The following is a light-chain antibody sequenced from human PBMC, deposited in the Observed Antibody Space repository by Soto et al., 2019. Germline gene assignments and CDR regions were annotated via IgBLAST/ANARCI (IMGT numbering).Light chain of an antibody. CDR1: QTIDSW. CDR2: KAS. V-gene: IGKV1-5*03. Sequence: DIQMTQSPSTLSASVGDRVTIICRASQTIDSWLAWYQQRPGKPPNLLIYKASTLASGVPSRFSGSGSGTEFTLTINSLQPDDFATYYCQQYHIYSGTFGQGTKV. J-gene: IGKJ1*01. CDR3: QQYHIYSGT.